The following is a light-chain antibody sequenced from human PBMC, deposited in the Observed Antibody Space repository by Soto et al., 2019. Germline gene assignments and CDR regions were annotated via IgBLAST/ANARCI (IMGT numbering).Light chain of an antibody. CDR3: YSYVGSYTRV. CDR2: DVS. J-gene: IGLJ3*02. Sequence: QSALTQPRSVSGSPGQSVTISCTGTSSDVGGYNYVSWYQQHPGKAPKLMIYDVSKRPSGVPDRFSGSKSGNTASLTISGLQAEDEADYYCYSYVGSYTRVFGGGTKLT. V-gene: IGLV2-11*01. CDR1: SSDVGGYNY.